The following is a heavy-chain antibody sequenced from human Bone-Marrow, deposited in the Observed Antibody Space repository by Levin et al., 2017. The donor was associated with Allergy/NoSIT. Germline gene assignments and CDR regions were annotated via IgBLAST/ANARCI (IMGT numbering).Heavy chain of an antibody. CDR2: IYSGGDT. CDR3: ARGYKSGLSFG. Sequence: GESLKISCAASGISVSNNHMSWVRQAPGKGLECVAGIYSGGDTYQSDSVKSRFTVSRDNSKNTVYLHMSNLRGDDTAVYYCARGYKSGLSFGWGQGTLVTVSS. J-gene: IGHJ4*02. CDR1: GISVSNNH. V-gene: IGHV3-66*01. D-gene: IGHD5-12*01.